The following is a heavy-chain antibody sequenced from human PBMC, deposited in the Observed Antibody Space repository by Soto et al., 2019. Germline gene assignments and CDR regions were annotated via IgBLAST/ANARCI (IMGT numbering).Heavy chain of an antibody. D-gene: IGHD3-22*01. CDR1: GYSFTSYW. J-gene: IGHJ4*02. CDR2: IYPGDSDT. Sequence: GESLKISCKGSGYSFTSYWIGWVRQMPGKGLEWMGIIYPGDSDTRYSPSFQGQVTISADKSTSTAYLQWSSLKASDTAMYYCARLYYYDSSGYYYPNHFDYWGQGTLVTVSS. V-gene: IGHV5-51*01. CDR3: ARLYYYDSSGYYYPNHFDY.